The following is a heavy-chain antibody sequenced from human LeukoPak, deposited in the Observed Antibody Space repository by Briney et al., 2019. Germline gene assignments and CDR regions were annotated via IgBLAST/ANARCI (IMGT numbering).Heavy chain of an antibody. J-gene: IGHJ6*03. CDR3: AADSSGPYYYYYMDV. V-gene: IGHV3-48*01. D-gene: IGHD3-22*01. Sequence: QTGGSLRLSCAASGFTFSTYSLNWVRQAPGKGLEWLSYISNSSSTIYYADSVKGRFTISRDNAKNTLYLQMNSLRAEDTAVYYCAADSSGPYYYYYMDVWGKGTTVTISS. CDR2: ISNSSSTI. CDR1: GFTFSTYS.